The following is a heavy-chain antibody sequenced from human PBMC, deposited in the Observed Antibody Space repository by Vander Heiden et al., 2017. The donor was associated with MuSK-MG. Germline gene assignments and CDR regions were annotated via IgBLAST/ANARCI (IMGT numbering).Heavy chain of an antibody. J-gene: IGHJ4*02. V-gene: IGHV3-72*01. CDR1: GLPCSDHY. CDR2: SSNKLKSYST. D-gene: IGHD2-15*01. Sequence: EVQLVESGGGLVQPGVSLRLSCVGSGLPCSDHYMAWVRQAPGKGLEWVGRSSNKLKSYSTDYAASVKGRFTISSDDLKKSLYLEMNSLKTEDTAVYYCVRVMDGGYFDFRGQGTLVTVSS. CDR3: VRVMDGGYFDF.